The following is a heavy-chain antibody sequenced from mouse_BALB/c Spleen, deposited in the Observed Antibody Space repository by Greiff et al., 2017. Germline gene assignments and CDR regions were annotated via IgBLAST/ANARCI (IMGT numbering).Heavy chain of an antibody. J-gene: IGHJ3*01. D-gene: IGHD4-1*01. CDR1: GFSLTSYG. V-gene: IGHV2-9*02. Sequence: QVQLKESGPGLVAPSQSLSITCTVSGFSLTSYGVHWVRQPPGKGLEWLGVIWAGGSTNYNSALMSRLSISKDNSKSQVFLKMNSLQTDDTAMYYCARDLSLGVFAYWGQGTLVTVSA. CDR3: ARDLSLGVFAY. CDR2: IWAGGST.